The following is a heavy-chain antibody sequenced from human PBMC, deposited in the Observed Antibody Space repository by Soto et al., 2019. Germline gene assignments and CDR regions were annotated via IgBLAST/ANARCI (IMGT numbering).Heavy chain of an antibody. D-gene: IGHD4-17*01. Sequence: QVQLQESGPGLVKPSETLSLTCTVSGGSISSYYWSWIRQPPGKGLEWIGYISYSGSTNYNPSLKSRVTISVDTSKNQFSLKLSSVTAADTAVYYSARPETLHADYDYWGQGTLVTVSS. CDR1: GGSISSYY. CDR3: ARPETLHADYDY. V-gene: IGHV4-59*08. CDR2: ISYSGST. J-gene: IGHJ4*02.